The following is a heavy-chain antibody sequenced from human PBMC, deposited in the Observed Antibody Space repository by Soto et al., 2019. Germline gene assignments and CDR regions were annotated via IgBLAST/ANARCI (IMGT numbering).Heavy chain of an antibody. CDR1: GDTFNNYA. CDR2: IIPLFTTT. D-gene: IGHD5-12*01. V-gene: IGHV1-69*01. CDR3: ATAPSGYDSNGYFDY. Sequence: QVQLVQSGAEVKKPGSSVKVSCKASGDTFNNYALSWVRQAPGQGLEWLGWIIPLFTTTNYPQKFPDRVTITADESTRTFYMELNSLTSQDTAVYFCATAPSGYDSNGYFDYWGQGTLVTVSS. J-gene: IGHJ4*02.